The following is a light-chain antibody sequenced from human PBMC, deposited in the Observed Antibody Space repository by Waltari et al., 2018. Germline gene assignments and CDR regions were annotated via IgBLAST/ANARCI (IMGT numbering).Light chain of an antibody. J-gene: IGKJ2*01. CDR1: QSVLYSSNNKNY. CDR2: WAS. V-gene: IGKV4-1*01. Sequence: DIVMTQSPDSLAVSPGERAPINCKSSQSVLYSSNNKNYLTWYQQKPGQPPKLLIYWASTRESGVPDRFSGSASGTDFTLTISSLQAEDVAVYYCQQYYSAPYTFGQGTKLEIK. CDR3: QQYYSAPYT.